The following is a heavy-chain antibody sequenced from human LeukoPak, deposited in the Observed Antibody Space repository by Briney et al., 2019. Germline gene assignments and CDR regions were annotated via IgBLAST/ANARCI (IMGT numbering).Heavy chain of an antibody. Sequence: GRSLRLSCAASGFTFSNYAIHWVRQAPGKGLEWVAVISYDGSKKYYADSVKGRFTISRDNSKNTLYLQMDSLRAEDTAVYYCATAQREYYYDSSGIMGNWGQGTLVTVSS. CDR2: ISYDGSKK. J-gene: IGHJ4*02. D-gene: IGHD3-22*01. CDR1: GFTFSNYA. CDR3: ATAQREYYYDSSGIMGN. V-gene: IGHV3-30*04.